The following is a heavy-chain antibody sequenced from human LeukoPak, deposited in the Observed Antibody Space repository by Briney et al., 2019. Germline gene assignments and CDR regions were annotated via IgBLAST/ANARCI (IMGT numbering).Heavy chain of an antibody. CDR3: ARDRIGSIVRDYYYMDV. CDR2: ISSSGSTI. D-gene: IGHD3-16*02. CDR1: GFTFSSYA. V-gene: IGHV3-48*04. J-gene: IGHJ6*03. Sequence: GGSLRLSCAASGFTFSSYAMSWVRQAPGKGLEWVSYISSSGSTIYYADSVKGRFTISRDNAKNSLYLQMNSLRAEDTAVYYCARDRIGSIVRDYYYMDVWGKGTTVTVSS.